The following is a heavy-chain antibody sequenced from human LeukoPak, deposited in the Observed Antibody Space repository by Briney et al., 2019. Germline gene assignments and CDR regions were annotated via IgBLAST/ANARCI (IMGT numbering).Heavy chain of an antibody. D-gene: IGHD3-10*01. CDR3: ARDRYGSGTSPDSFDI. CDR1: GFTFSSYA. CDR2: ISGSGGST. Sequence: GGSLRLSCAASGFTFSSYAMSWVRQAPGKGLEWVSAISGSGGSTYYADSVKGRFTISRDNVKNSLYLQMNTLRDEDTAVYFCARDRYGSGTSPDSFDIWGQGTMVTVSS. J-gene: IGHJ3*02. V-gene: IGHV3-23*01.